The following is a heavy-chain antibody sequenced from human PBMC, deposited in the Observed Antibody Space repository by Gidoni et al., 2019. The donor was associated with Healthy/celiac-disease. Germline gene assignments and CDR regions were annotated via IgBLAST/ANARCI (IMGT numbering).Heavy chain of an antibody. V-gene: IGHV3-48*03. D-gene: IGHD3-3*01. CDR3: ARVEVFGVVMRYGMDV. CDR2: ISSSGSTI. J-gene: IGHJ6*02. Sequence: EVQLVESGGGLVQPGGSLRLSCAASGFTFSSYEMNWVRQAPGKGLEWVSYISSSGSTIYYADSGKGRFTISRDNAKNSLYLQMNSLRAEDTAVYYCARVEVFGVVMRYGMDVWGQGTTVTVSS. CDR1: GFTFSSYE.